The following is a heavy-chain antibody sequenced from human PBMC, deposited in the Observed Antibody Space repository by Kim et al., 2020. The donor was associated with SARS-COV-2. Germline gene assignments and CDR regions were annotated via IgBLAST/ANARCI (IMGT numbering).Heavy chain of an antibody. J-gene: IGHJ4*01. Sequence: SETLSLTRTVSGGSISGSTSYWGWIRQPPGKGLEWIGSIFYSGSTYYNPSLRSRVTISVHTSTTQFSLKLNSVTAADTAVYYCARHVIAEHFDYWGHGTLVTVSS. V-gene: IGHV4-39*01. CDR3: ARHVIAEHFDY. CDR2: IFYSGST. D-gene: IGHD6-13*01. CDR1: GGSISGSTSY.